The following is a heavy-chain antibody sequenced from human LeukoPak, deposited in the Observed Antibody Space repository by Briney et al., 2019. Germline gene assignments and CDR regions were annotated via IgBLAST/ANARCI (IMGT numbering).Heavy chain of an antibody. CDR3: AIVHSGYAALDY. V-gene: IGHV1-24*01. Sequence: ASVKVSCKASGYTFTGYYMHWVRQAPGQGLEWMGGFDPEDGETIYAQKFQGRVTMTEDTSTDTAYMELSSLRSEDTAVYYCAIVHSGYAALDYWGQGTLVTVSS. D-gene: IGHD5-12*01. CDR2: FDPEDGET. CDR1: GYTFTGYY. J-gene: IGHJ4*02.